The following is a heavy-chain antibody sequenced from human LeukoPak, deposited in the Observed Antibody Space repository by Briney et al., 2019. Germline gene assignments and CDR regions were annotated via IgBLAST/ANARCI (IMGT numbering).Heavy chain of an antibody. V-gene: IGHV3-74*03. CDR2: IENDGSGT. CDR1: GFTFSGYW. Sequence: GGSLRLSCAASGFTFSGYWMHWVRQAPGKGLVWVSRIENDGSGTMYADSVEGRFTISRDNSENMVYLQMNSLRAEDTAMYYCARDEGWIQLFFRGQGTLVTVSS. D-gene: IGHD5-18*01. CDR3: ARDEGWIQLFF. J-gene: IGHJ4*02.